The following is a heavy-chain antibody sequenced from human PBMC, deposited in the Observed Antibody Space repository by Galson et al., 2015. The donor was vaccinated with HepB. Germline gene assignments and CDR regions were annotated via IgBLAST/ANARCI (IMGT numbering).Heavy chain of an antibody. CDR2: INSDGSRI. Sequence: SLRLSCAASGFTFSNFWMYWVRQAPGKGPVWVSRINSDGSRINHADSVRGRFTISRDNAKNTLYMQMNSLRAEDTAVYYCTRGSELWGQGTMVTVSS. V-gene: IGHV3-74*01. J-gene: IGHJ4*02. CDR3: TRGSEL. CDR1: GFTFSNFW. D-gene: IGHD1-26*01.